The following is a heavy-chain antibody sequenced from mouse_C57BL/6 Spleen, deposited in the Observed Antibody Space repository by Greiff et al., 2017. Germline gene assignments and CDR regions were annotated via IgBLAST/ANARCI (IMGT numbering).Heavy chain of an antibody. CDR2: ISNLAYSI. V-gene: IGHV5-15*01. Sequence: EVKLMESGGGLVQPGGSLKLSCAASGFTFSDYGMAWVRQAPRKGPEWVAFISNLAYSIYYADTVTGRFTISRENAKKTLYLEMSSLRSEDTAMYYCARLYYGNYYAMDYWGQGTSVTVSS. CDR3: ARLYYGNYYAMDY. D-gene: IGHD2-1*01. J-gene: IGHJ4*01. CDR1: GFTFSDYG.